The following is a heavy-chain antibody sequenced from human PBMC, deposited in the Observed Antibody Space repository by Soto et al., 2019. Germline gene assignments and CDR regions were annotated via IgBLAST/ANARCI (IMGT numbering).Heavy chain of an antibody. V-gene: IGHV4-34*01. CDR1: RGSFTGYY. J-gene: IGHJ4*02. D-gene: IGHD3-3*01. CDR2: INHSGSA. CDR3: ARGPPRPLYDFWSGYSNYFDS. Sequence: KTSETLSLTCGVYRGSFTGYYWTWIRQSPAKGLEWIGEINHSGSANYNPSLRSRVTILVDASKSQFTLDVSSVTAADTAVYYCARGPPRPLYDFWSGYSNYFDSWGQGTLVTVSS.